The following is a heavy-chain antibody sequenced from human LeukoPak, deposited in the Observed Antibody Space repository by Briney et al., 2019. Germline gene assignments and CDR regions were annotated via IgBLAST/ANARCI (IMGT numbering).Heavy chain of an antibody. V-gene: IGHV4-31*03. D-gene: IGHD6-6*01. J-gene: IGHJ6*03. CDR2: IYYSGST. Sequence: HSQTLSLTCTVSGGSISSGGYYWSWIRQHPGKGLEWIGYIYYSGSTYYNPSLQSRVTISVDTSKNQFSLKLCSVTAADTAVYYCARGAARRPSYYYYYMDVWGKGTTVTVSS. CDR1: GGSISSGGYY. CDR3: ARGAARRPSYYYYYMDV.